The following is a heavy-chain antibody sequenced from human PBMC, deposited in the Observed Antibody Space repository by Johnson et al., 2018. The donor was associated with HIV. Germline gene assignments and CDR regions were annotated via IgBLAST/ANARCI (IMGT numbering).Heavy chain of an antibody. V-gene: IGHV3-7*01. D-gene: IGHD3-10*01. Sequence: VQLVESGGGLVQPGGSLRLSCAASGFTFSSYWMSWVRQAPGKGLEWVANIKQDGSEKYYVESVKGRFTISRDNSKNTLYLQMNSLRAEDTAVYYCASWPDGSGSYQIDIWGQGTMVTVSS. J-gene: IGHJ3*02. CDR3: ASWPDGSGSYQIDI. CDR2: IKQDGSEK. CDR1: GFTFSSYW.